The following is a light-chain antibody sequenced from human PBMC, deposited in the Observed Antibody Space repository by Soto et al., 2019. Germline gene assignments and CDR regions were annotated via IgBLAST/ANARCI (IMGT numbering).Light chain of an antibody. CDR2: DAS. V-gene: IGKV3-15*01. CDR3: QQYDKWPGT. CDR1: QDIDNN. Sequence: DIVMTQSPATLSVSPGEGATLSCRASQDIDNNLAWYQQKPGQSPTLLIYDASTRATGLPARFSGSGSGAAFNLTISSLQSEDFAVYYCQQYDKWPGTFGQGTVV. J-gene: IGKJ1*01.